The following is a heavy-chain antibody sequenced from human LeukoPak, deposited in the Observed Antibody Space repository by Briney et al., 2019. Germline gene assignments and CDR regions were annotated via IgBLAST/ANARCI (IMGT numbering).Heavy chain of an antibody. CDR3: ARDLASSGYYWD. J-gene: IGHJ4*02. V-gene: IGHV1-46*01. CDR2: INPSGGST. CDR1: GYTFTSYY. Sequence: GASVKVSCKASGYTFTSYYMHWVRQAPGQGLEWMGIINPSGGSTSYAQIFQGRVTMTRDTSTSTVYMELSSLRSEDAAVYYCARDLASSGYYWDWGQGTLVTASS. D-gene: IGHD3-22*01.